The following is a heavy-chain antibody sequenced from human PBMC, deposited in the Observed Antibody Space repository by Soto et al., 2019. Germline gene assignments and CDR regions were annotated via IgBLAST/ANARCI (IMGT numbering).Heavy chain of an antibody. J-gene: IGHJ3*01. Sequence: QVQLVQSGAEVKKPGASVKVFCKASGYTFTSYDINWVRQATGQGLEWMGWMNPNVGNAGYAQRFQGRVTMTRDTSISTAYMELISLRSGDTAVYFGATSPLRGAFDLWGQGTMVTLSS. CDR3: ATSPLRGAFDL. CDR1: GYTFTSYD. CDR2: MNPNVGNA. V-gene: IGHV1-8*01.